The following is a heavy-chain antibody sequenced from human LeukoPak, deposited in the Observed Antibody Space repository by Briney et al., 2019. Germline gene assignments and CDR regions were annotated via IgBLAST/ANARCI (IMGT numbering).Heavy chain of an antibody. CDR3: AKAQWQLYDYYGMDV. CDR1: GFTFSSYA. Sequence: GGSLRLSCAASGFTFSSYAMSWVRQAPGKGLEWVSAISGSGGSTYYADSVKGRFTISRDNSKNTLYLQMNSLRAEDTAVYYCAKAQWQLYDYYGMDVWGQGTTVTVSS. CDR2: ISGSGGST. V-gene: IGHV3-23*01. D-gene: IGHD6-13*01. J-gene: IGHJ6*02.